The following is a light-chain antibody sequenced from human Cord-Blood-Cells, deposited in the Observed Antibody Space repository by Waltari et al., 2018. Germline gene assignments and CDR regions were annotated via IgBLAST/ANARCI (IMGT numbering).Light chain of an antibody. J-gene: IGKJ5*01. V-gene: IGKV1-9*01. CDR3: QQLNSYPIT. CDR1: QGISSY. Sequence: IQLTQSPSSLSASVGDRVTITCRASQGISSYLAWYQQKPGKAPKLLIYAASTLQSGVPSRFSGSGSGTDFTLTISILQPEDFATYDCQQLNSYPITFGQGTRLEI. CDR2: AAS.